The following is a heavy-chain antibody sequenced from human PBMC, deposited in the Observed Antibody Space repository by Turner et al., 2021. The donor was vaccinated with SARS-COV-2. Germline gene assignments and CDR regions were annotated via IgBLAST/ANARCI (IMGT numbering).Heavy chain of an antibody. CDR3: ARDIVVVPAAMGPCY. CDR2: INPSGGST. V-gene: IGHV1-46*01. CDR1: GYTFTSYY. D-gene: IGHD2-2*01. Sequence: QVQLVPSGAEVKKPGASVKVSCKASGYTFTSYYMHWVRQAPGQGLEWMGIINPSGGSTSYAQKFQGRVTMTRDTSTSTVYMELSSLRSEDTAVYYCARDIVVVPAAMGPCYWGQGTLVTVSS. J-gene: IGHJ4*02.